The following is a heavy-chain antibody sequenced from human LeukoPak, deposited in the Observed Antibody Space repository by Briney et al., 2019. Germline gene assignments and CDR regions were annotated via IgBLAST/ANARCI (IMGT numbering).Heavy chain of an antibody. Sequence: GGSLRLSCEAPGFSFSSYNMDWVRQTPGKGLEWISSITTSSTYTFYADSVKGRFTISRDNARNSLYLQMNSLTAEDTAVYYCARHLKGQQWLARRLYNWFDPWGQGTLVTVSS. CDR1: GFSFSSYN. CDR3: ARHLKGQQWLARRLYNWFDP. J-gene: IGHJ5*02. D-gene: IGHD6-19*01. V-gene: IGHV3-21*01. CDR2: ITTSSTYT.